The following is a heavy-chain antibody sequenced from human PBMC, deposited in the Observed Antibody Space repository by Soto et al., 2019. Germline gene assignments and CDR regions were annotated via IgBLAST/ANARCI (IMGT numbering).Heavy chain of an antibody. J-gene: IGHJ6*02. CDR2: IWYDGSNK. CDR3: AREPGPGNYYYGIDV. Sequence: QVQLVESGGGVVQPGRSLRLSCAASGFTFSSYGMHWVRQAPGKGLEWVAVIWYDGSNKYYADSVKGRFTISRDNSKNTLYLQMNSLRAEDTAVYYCAREPGPGNYYYGIDVWGQGTTVTVSS. CDR1: GFTFSSYG. V-gene: IGHV3-33*01. D-gene: IGHD1-1*01.